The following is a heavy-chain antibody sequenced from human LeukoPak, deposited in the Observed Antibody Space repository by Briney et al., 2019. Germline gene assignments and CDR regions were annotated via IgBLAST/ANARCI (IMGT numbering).Heavy chain of an antibody. J-gene: IGHJ4*02. Sequence: GGSLRLSCAASGFTFDRYAMHWVRQAPGKGPEWVSGINWDGVAIAYADSVKGRFTMSRDNAKNSLYLQMNSLRPEDTAFYFCAKDVNMIRHGPFDSWGQGTLVTVSS. CDR2: INWDGVAI. CDR1: GFTFDRYA. CDR3: AKDVNMIRHGPFDS. D-gene: IGHD3-22*01. V-gene: IGHV3-9*01.